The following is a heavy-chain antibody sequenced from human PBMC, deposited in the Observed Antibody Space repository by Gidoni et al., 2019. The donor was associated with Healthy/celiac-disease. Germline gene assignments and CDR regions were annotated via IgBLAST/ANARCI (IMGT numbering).Heavy chain of an antibody. Sequence: QVQLQESGPGLVKPSETLSLPCTVSGGSISSYSWSWIRQPAGKGLEWIGRIYTSGSTNYNPSLKSRVTMSVDTSKNQFSLKLSSVTAADTAVYYCARDDYSNPGGVWWFDPWGQGTLVTVSS. CDR2: IYTSGST. D-gene: IGHD4-4*01. V-gene: IGHV4-4*07. J-gene: IGHJ5*02. CDR3: ARDDYSNPGGVWWFDP. CDR1: GGSISSYS.